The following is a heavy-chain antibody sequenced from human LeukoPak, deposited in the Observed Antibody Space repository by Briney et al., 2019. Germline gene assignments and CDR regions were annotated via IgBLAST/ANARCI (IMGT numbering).Heavy chain of an antibody. CDR3: ARARAKGATTYYYYMDV. D-gene: IGHD1-26*01. J-gene: IGHJ6*03. Sequence: PGGSLRLSCAASGFTFSSYAMRWVRQAPGKGLEWVAVISYDGSNKYYADSVKGRFTISRDNSKNTLYLQMNSLRAEDTAVYYCARARAKGATTYYYYMDVWGKGTTVTVSS. CDR1: GFTFSSYA. CDR2: ISYDGSNK. V-gene: IGHV3-30*04.